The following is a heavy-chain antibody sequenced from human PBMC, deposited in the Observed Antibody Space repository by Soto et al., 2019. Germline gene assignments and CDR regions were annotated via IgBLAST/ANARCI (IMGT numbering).Heavy chain of an antibody. V-gene: IGHV1-3*01. CDR3: ARDWGQLWSSFDY. D-gene: IGHD5-18*01. J-gene: IGHJ4*02. CDR2: INAGNGNT. Sequence: ASVKVSCKASGYTFTSYAMHWVRQAPGQRLEWMGWINAGNGNTKYSQKFQGRVTITRDTSASTAYMELSSLRSEDTAVYYCARDWGQLWSSFDYWGQGTLVTVSS. CDR1: GYTFTSYA.